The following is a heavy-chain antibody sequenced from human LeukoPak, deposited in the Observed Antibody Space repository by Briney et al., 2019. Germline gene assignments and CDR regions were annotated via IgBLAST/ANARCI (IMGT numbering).Heavy chain of an antibody. CDR2: ISYDGSNK. V-gene: IGHV3-30-3*01. J-gene: IGHJ4*02. CDR3: ARENYRYNWNDVADY. D-gene: IGHD1-1*01. CDR1: RFTFSSYA. Sequence: GGSLRLSCAASRFTFSSYAMHWVRQAPGKGLEWVAVISYDGSNKYYADSVKGRFSISRDNSKNTLYLQMNSLRAEDTAVYYCARENYRYNWNDVADYWGQGTLVTVSS.